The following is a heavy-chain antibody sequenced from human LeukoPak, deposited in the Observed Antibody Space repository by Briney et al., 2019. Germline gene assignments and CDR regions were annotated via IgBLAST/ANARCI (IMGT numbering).Heavy chain of an antibody. Sequence: ASVKVSCKASGYTFTGYAMHWVRQAPGQRLEWMGWINAGNGNTKYSQKFQGRVTITRDTSASTAYMELSSLRSEDTAVYYCARDRSDYDFWSGYYTWGQGTLVTVSS. J-gene: IGHJ5*02. V-gene: IGHV1-3*01. D-gene: IGHD3-3*01. CDR3: ARDRSDYDFWSGYYT. CDR2: INAGNGNT. CDR1: GYTFTGYA.